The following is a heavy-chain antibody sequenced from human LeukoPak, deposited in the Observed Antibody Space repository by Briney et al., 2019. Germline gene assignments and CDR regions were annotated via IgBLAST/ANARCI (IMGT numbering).Heavy chain of an antibody. CDR2: FDPEDGET. D-gene: IGHD2-2*03. CDR3: ATFPIGYCSSTSCPYYFDY. J-gene: IGHJ4*02. V-gene: IGHV1-24*01. CDR1: GYTLTELS. Sequence: ASVKVSCKVSGYTLTELSLHWVRQAPGKGLEWMGGFDPEDGETIYAQKFQGRVTMTEDTSTDTAYMELSSLRSEDTAVYYCATFPIGYCSSTSCPYYFDYWGQGTLVTVSS.